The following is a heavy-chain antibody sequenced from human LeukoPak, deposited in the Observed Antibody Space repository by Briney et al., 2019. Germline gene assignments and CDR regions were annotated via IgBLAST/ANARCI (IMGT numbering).Heavy chain of an antibody. CDR3: ARASGYRYYYYYYMDV. J-gene: IGHJ6*03. CDR1: GGPISSGSYY. D-gene: IGHD3-22*01. Sequence: SQTLSLTCTVSGGPISSGSYYWSWIRQPAGKGLEWIGRIYTSGSTNYNPSLKSRVTISVDTSKNQFSLKLSSVTAADTAVYYCARASGYRYYYYYYMDVWGKGTTVTVSS. CDR2: IYTSGST. V-gene: IGHV4-61*02.